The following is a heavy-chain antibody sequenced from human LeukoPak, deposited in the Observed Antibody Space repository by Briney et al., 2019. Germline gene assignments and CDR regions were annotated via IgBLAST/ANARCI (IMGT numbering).Heavy chain of an antibody. V-gene: IGHV3-21*01. CDR3: ARESLPGAYYYDSSGSYGMDV. CDR1: GFTFSSYS. Sequence: GGSLRLSCAASGFTFSSYSMNWVRQAPGKGLEWVSSISSSSSYIYYADSVKGRFTISRDNAKNSLYLQMNSLRAEDTAVYYCARESLPGAYYYDSSGSYGMDVWGQGTTVTVSS. D-gene: IGHD3-22*01. J-gene: IGHJ6*02. CDR2: ISSSSSYI.